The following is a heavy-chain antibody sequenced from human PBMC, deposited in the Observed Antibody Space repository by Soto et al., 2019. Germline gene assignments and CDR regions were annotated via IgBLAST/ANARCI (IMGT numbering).Heavy chain of an antibody. CDR1: GFTFSSYA. CDR2: ISGSGGST. Sequence: LRLSCAASGFTFSSYAMSWVRQAPGKGLEWVSAISGSGGSTYYADSVKGRFTISRDNSKNTLYLQMNSLRAEDTAVYYCANYKEGSSPSGRPYYFDCWGQGTLVTVSS. V-gene: IGHV3-23*01. J-gene: IGHJ4*02. D-gene: IGHD6-6*01. CDR3: ANYKEGSSPSGRPYYFDC.